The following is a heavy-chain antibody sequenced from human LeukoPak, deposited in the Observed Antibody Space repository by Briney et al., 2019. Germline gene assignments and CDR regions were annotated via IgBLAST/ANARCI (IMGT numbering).Heavy chain of an antibody. CDR3: ARRINTALVDY. CDR1: GFTFSSYV. J-gene: IGHJ4*02. V-gene: IGHV3-74*01. D-gene: IGHD5-18*01. CDR2: IISDGSST. Sequence: GGSLRLSCAVSGFTFSSYVMNWVRQAPGKRLVWVSRIISDGSSTDYADSVKGRFTISRDNAKNTLYLQMNSLRVEDTAVYYCARRINTALVDYWGQGTLVTFYS.